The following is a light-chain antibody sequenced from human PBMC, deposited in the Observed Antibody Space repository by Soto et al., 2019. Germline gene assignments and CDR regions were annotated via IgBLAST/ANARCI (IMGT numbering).Light chain of an antibody. Sequence: DIQMTQSPSSLSASVGDRVTITCRASQSISSYLHWYQQKPGKAPKLLINVASTLQSGVPSRFSGSGSGTDFTLAITSLQPEDSATYYCQQSSSTPQTFGGGTRVEIK. J-gene: IGKJ4*01. V-gene: IGKV1-39*01. CDR1: QSISSY. CDR2: VAS. CDR3: QQSSSTPQT.